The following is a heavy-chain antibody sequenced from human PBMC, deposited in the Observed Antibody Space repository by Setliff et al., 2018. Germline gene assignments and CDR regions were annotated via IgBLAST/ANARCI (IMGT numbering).Heavy chain of an antibody. CDR3: ARDMIVDFIRGGGWFDP. Sequence: SVKVSCKASGGTFSSYAISWVRQAPGQGLEWMGGIIPIFGTANYAQKFQGRVTITADESTSTAYMELSSLRSEDTAVYYCARDMIVDFIRGGGWFDPWGQGTLVTVS. CDR1: GGTFSSYA. CDR2: IIPIFGTA. V-gene: IGHV1-69*13. D-gene: IGHD3-22*01. J-gene: IGHJ5*02.